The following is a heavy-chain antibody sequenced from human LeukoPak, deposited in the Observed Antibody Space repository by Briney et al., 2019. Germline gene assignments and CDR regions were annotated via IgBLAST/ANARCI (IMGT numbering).Heavy chain of an antibody. D-gene: IGHD4-11*01. V-gene: IGHV4-31*03. CDR2: IYHSGTT. CDR3: ARAVDYRNYFDY. Sequence: SETLSLTCTVSGDSMTRGGYYWSWVRQHPGKGLEWVGFIYHSGTTLYNPSLESRATISVDTSQSQFSLKLTSVTAADTAVYYCARAVDYRNYFDYWGQGALVTVSS. CDR1: GDSMTRGGYY. J-gene: IGHJ4*02.